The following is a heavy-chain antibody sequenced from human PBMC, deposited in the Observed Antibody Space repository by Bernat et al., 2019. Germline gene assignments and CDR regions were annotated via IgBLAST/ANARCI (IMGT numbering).Heavy chain of an antibody. J-gene: IGHJ4*02. CDR1: GFTFSNYA. D-gene: IGHD6-19*01. Sequence: EVQLLESGGDLVQPGGSLRLSCAASGFTFSNYAMSWVRQAPGKGLEWVSSITAGGDTTYTADSVKGRFTISRDNSKNTLALQMNTLRAEDTAVYYCAKREVTSGWHHPFDYWGQGTLVTVSS. CDR2: ITAGGDTT. CDR3: AKREVTSGWHHPFDY. V-gene: IGHV3-23*01.